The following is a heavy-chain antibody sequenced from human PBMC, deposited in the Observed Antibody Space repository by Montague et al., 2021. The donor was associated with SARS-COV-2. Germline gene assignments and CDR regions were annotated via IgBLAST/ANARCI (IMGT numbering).Heavy chain of an antibody. Sequence: SETLSLTCTVSGGSISPYYWTWIRQPPGKGLEWIGYIYYTGNTKYKPSLKSRGIISVDTSKNKFSLNLKSVTAADTAVYYCSRDRGRYFDSGSYNWLDSWGQGTLVTVSS. V-gene: IGHV4-59*01. CDR2: IYYTGNT. J-gene: IGHJ5*01. CDR3: SRDRGRYFDSGSYNWLDS. CDR1: GGSISPYY. D-gene: IGHD3-10*01.